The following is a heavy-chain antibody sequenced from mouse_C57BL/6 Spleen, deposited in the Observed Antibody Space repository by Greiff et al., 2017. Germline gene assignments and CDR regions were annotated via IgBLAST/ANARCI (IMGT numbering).Heavy chain of an antibody. Sequence: QVQLQQPGAELVMPGASVKLSCKASGYTFTSYWMHWVKQRPGQGLEWIGEIDPSDSYTNYNQKFKGKSTLTVDKSSSTAYMQLSSLTSEDSAVYYCARSGYYGRSSGYFDVWGTGTTVTVSS. V-gene: IGHV1-69*01. CDR2: IDPSDSYT. CDR1: GYTFTSYW. J-gene: IGHJ1*03. CDR3: ARSGYYGRSSGYFDV. D-gene: IGHD1-1*01.